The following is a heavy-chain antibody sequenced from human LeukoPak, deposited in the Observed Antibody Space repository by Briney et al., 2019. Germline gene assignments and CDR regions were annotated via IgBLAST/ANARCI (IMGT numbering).Heavy chain of an antibody. V-gene: IGHV3-48*03. CDR3: AGGGNPYYFDY. Sequence: GGSLRLSCAASGFTFSSYEMTWVRQAPGKGLEWVSYISSSGSTIYYADSVKGRFTISRDNSKNSLYLQMNSLRTEDTALYYCAGGGNPYYFDYWGQGTLVTVSS. D-gene: IGHD3-10*01. CDR2: ISSSGSTI. J-gene: IGHJ4*02. CDR1: GFTFSSYE.